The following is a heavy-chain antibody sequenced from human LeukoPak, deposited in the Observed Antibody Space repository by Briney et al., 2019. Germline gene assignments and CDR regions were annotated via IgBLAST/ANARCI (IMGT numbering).Heavy chain of an antibody. CDR3: AKKDGDYAYYYYYGMDV. CDR2: ISGSGGST. Sequence: PGGSLRLSCAASGFTLSSYWMSWVRQAPGKGLEWVSAISGSGGSTYYADSVKGRFTISRDNSKNTLYLQMNSLRAEDTAVYYCAKKDGDYAYYYYYGMDVWGKGTTVTVSS. J-gene: IGHJ6*04. V-gene: IGHV3-23*01. D-gene: IGHD4-17*01. CDR1: GFTLSSYW.